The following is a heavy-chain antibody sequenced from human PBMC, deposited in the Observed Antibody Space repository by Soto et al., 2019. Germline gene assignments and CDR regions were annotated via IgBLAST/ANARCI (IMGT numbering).Heavy chain of an antibody. CDR2: IWYDGSNK. V-gene: IGHV3-33*01. D-gene: IGHD3-10*01. CDR1: GFTFSSYG. CDR3: ARDTMLLWFGDSTGYYGMDV. J-gene: IGHJ6*02. Sequence: QVPLVESGGGVVQPGRSLRLSCAASGFTFSSYGMHWVRQAPGKGLEWVAVIWYDGSNKYYADSVKGRFTISRDNSKNTLYLQMNSLRAEDTAVYYCARDTMLLWFGDSTGYYGMDVWGQGTTVTVSS.